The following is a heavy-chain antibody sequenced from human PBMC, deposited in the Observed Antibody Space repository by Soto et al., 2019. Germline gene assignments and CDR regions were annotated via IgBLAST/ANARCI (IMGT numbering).Heavy chain of an antibody. D-gene: IGHD3-22*01. Sequence: PGGSLRLSCAASGFTFSTYGMHWVRQAPGKGLEWVAVISYDGSNKYYADSVKGRFTISRDNSKNTLYLQMNSLRAEDTAVYYCAKGRKKIVVVTQVDYWGQGTLVTVSS. V-gene: IGHV3-30*18. CDR1: GFTFSTYG. CDR2: ISYDGSNK. CDR3: AKGRKKIVVVTQVDY. J-gene: IGHJ4*02.